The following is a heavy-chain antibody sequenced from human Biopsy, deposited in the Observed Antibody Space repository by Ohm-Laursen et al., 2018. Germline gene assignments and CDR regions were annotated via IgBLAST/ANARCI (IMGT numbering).Heavy chain of an antibody. CDR2: ISSRINTI. D-gene: IGHD2/OR15-2a*01. J-gene: IGHJ4*02. Sequence: GSLRLSCAASGFTFSDYYMSWIRQAPGKGLKWVSYISSRINTIYYADSVKGRFTISRDNAKNSLYLQMNRLRAEDTAVYYCARGSFAPDFWGQGTLVTVSS. CDR1: GFTFSDYY. V-gene: IGHV3-11*01. CDR3: ARGSFAPDF.